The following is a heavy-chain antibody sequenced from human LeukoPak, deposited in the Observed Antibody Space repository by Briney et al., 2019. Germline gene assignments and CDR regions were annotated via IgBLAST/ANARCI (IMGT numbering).Heavy chain of an antibody. CDR2: IKEDGSEK. D-gene: IGHD2-15*01. CDR1: GFTSSNYW. J-gene: IGHJ5*02. CDR3: ARGDCSGTSCHTSS. Sequence: GGSLRLSCAASGFTSSNYWMTWVRQAPGEGLEWVANIKEDGSEKNYVDSVKGRFTISRDNAKNSLYLQMNILRAEDTAVYFCARGDCSGTSCHTSSWGQGILVTVSS. V-gene: IGHV3-7*01.